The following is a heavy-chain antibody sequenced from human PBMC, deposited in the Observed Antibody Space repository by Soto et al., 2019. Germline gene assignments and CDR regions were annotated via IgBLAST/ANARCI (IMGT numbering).Heavy chain of an antibody. V-gene: IGHV1-18*04. J-gene: IGHJ6*02. D-gene: IGHD3-10*01. CDR2: ISAYNGNT. CDR3: ARDFSGIPLAYYYGMDV. Sequence: ASVKVSCKASGYTFTSYGISWVRQAPGQGLEWMGWISAYNGNTNYAQKLQGRVTMTTDTSTSTAYMELRSLRSDDTAVYYCARDFSGIPLAYYYGMDVWGQGTTVTVSS. CDR1: GYTFTSYG.